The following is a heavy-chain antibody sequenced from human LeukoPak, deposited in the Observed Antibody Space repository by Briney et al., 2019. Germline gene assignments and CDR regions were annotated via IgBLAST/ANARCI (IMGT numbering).Heavy chain of an antibody. J-gene: IGHJ5*02. D-gene: IGHD6-6*01. CDR1: GGTFSSYA. Sequence: GASVKVSCKASGGTFSSYAISWVRQAPGQGLEWMGGIIPIFGTANYAQKFQGRVTITADESTSTAYMELSSLRSEDTAVYYCARVVAARSVWFDPWGQGTLVTVSS. CDR2: IIPIFGTA. CDR3: ARVVAARSVWFDP. V-gene: IGHV1-69*13.